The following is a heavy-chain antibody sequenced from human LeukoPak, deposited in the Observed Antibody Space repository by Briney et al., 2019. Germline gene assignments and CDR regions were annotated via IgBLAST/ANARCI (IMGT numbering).Heavy chain of an antibody. D-gene: IGHD3-10*01. CDR1: GFTFSSYY. CDR2: ISGSGGST. J-gene: IGHJ4*02. V-gene: IGHV3-23*01. CDR3: AKYFYYGSGSSFGY. Sequence: GGSLRLSCAASGFTFSSYYMSWVRQAPGKGLEWVSAISGSGGSTYYADSVKGRFTISRDTTNNTPCLHRHSLRAEETVVYYSAKYFYYGSGSSFGYWGQGTLVTVSS.